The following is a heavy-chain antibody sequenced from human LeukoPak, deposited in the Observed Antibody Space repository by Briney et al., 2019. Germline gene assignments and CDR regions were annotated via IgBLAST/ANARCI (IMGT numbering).Heavy chain of an antibody. CDR1: GFTFSSYT. Sequence: PGGSLRLSCAASGFTFSSYTMNWVRQAPGKGLEWVSSISSSSYVYYADSVKGRFTISRDNAKNSLYLQMNSLRAEDTAVYYCARAGGIVGASGYFDYWGQGTLVTVSS. CDR3: ARAGGIVGASGYFDY. V-gene: IGHV3-21*01. CDR2: ISSSSYV. D-gene: IGHD1-26*01. J-gene: IGHJ4*02.